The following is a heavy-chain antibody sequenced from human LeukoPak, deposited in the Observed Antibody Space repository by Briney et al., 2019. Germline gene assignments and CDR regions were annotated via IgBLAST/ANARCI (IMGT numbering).Heavy chain of an antibody. CDR1: GFTFDSSY. CDR2: IYTGGST. CDR3: ARGFGKAAANVFGGYTMDV. D-gene: IGHD6-13*01. V-gene: IGHV3-66*02. Sequence: GGSLRLSCAASGFTFDSSYMSWVRQAPGKGLEWVSLIYTGGSTYYADSVRGRFTISRDNSKNTLYLQMNSLTPEDTAGYYCARGFGKAAANVFGGYTMDVWGQGTTVTVSS. J-gene: IGHJ6*02.